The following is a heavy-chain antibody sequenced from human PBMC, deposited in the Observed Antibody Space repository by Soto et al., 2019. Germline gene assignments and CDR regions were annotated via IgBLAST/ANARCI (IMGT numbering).Heavy chain of an antibody. CDR1: GDPFSNYD. J-gene: IGHJ6*02. CDR2: MNPNSGNT. Sequence: QVQLVQSGAEVKKPGASVKVSCKASGDPFSNYDMKWVRQATGQGLEWMGWMNPNSGNTSYARKFQGRVTMTRNTSITTVYMELSSLRSEDTAVYYCARGRNGMDVWGQGTTVTVSS. V-gene: IGHV1-8*01. CDR3: ARGRNGMDV.